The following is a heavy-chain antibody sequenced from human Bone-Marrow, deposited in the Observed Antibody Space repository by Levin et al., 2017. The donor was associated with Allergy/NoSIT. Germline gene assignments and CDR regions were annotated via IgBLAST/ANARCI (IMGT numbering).Heavy chain of an antibody. Sequence: GESLKISCVVSGFNFGGQTMSWVRQAPGKGLEWVTCMKEDGSDEYYLDSVRGRFTISRDNAKNTLYLQMNSLRVEDTAIYYCAKGGQSRHDFWGQGTLVTVSS. D-gene: IGHD2-15*01. CDR3: AKGGQSRHDF. V-gene: IGHV3-7*01. J-gene: IGHJ4*02. CDR1: GFNFGGQT. CDR2: MKEDGSDE.